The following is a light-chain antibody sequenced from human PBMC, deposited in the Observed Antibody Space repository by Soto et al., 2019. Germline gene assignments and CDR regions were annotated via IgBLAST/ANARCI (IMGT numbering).Light chain of an antibody. CDR2: LNSDGSH. J-gene: IGLJ3*02. Sequence: QAVLTQSPSASASLGASVKLTCTLSSGHSSYAIAWYQQRPEQGTRYLMKLNSDGSHRKGDGIPDRFSGSSSGAERYRTTSSLQPEDGADYYCQTWRTGIRVFGGGTKLTVL. CDR3: QTWRTGIRV. CDR1: SGHSSYA. V-gene: IGLV4-69*01.